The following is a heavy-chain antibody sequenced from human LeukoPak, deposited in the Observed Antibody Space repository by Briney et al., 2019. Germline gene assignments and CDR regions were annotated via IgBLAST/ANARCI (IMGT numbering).Heavy chain of an antibody. CDR2: ISWNSGSI. CDR3: ATVESYNWNDFDY. V-gene: IGHV3-9*01. Sequence: GGSLRLSCAASGFTFDDYAMHWVRQAPGKGLEWVSGISWNSGSIGYADSVKGRFTISRDNAKNSLYLQMNSLRAEDTALYYCATVESYNWNDFDYWGQGTLVTVSS. D-gene: IGHD1-1*01. J-gene: IGHJ4*02. CDR1: GFTFDDYA.